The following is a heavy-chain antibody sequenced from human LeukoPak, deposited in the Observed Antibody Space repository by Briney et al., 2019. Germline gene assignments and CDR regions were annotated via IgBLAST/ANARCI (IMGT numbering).Heavy chain of an antibody. D-gene: IGHD6-13*01. V-gene: IGHV4-39*07. CDR1: GGSISSSSYY. Sequence: SETLSLTCTVSGGSISSSSYYWGWIRQPPGKGLEWIGSIYYSGSTYYNPSLKSRVTISVDTSKNQFSLKLSSVTAADTAVYYCARERHGSSWYGTSYYYYYMDVWGKGTTVTISS. CDR3: ARERHGSSWYGTSYYYYYMDV. J-gene: IGHJ6*03. CDR2: IYYSGST.